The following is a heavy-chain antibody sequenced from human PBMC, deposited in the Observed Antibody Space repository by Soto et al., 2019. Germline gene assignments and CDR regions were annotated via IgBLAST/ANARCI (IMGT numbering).Heavy chain of an antibody. CDR1: GYTFTTYG. CDR3: TREGSSPYYYYGMDA. D-gene: IGHD3-16*01. J-gene: IGHJ6*02. V-gene: IGHV1-18*01. CDR2: INTHNGNT. Sequence: ASVKVSCKASGYTFTTYGISWVRQAPGQGLEWLGWINTHNGNTNYAQNLQGRVIMTADTSTSTAYMELRSLRSDDTAIYYCTREGSSPYYYYGMDAWGQGTTVTVSS.